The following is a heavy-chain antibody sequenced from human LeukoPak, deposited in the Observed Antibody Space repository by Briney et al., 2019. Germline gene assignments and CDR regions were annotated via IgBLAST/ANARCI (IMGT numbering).Heavy chain of an antibody. D-gene: IGHD3-3*01. Sequence: SETLSLTCTVSGGSISSYYWSWIRQPAGKGLEWIGRIHSSGSTNSNPSLKSRVTMSVDTSKNQFSLKLSSVTAADTAVYYCARWSGDYSLDYWGQGTLVTVSS. J-gene: IGHJ4*02. V-gene: IGHV4-4*07. CDR3: ARWSGDYSLDY. CDR2: IHSSGST. CDR1: GGSISSYY.